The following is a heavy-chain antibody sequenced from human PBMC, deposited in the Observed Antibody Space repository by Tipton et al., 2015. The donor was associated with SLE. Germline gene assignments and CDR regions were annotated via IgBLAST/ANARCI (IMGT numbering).Heavy chain of an antibody. Sequence: TLSLTCTVSGGSISSKNYYWGWIRQPPGKWLEWIGSIHYSGSTYDNPSFKSRVTISVDTSKNQFSLKLSSVTAADTAVYYCARTEQGTGSYYRLVFEIWGQGTMVTVS. V-gene: IGHV4-39*07. CDR1: GGSISSKNYY. CDR3: ARTEQGTGSYYRLVFEI. CDR2: IHYSGST. D-gene: IGHD3-10*01. J-gene: IGHJ4*02.